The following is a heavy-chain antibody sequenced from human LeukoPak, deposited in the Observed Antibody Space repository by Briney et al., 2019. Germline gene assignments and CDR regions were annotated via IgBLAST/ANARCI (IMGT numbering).Heavy chain of an antibody. J-gene: IGHJ4*02. CDR2: IYHSGST. CDR3: ARHVRRADFWSGYYEPLFDY. CDR1: GGSISSYY. V-gene: IGHV4-59*08. Sequence: SETLSLTCTVSGGSISSYYWSWIRQPPGKGLEWIGYIYHSGSTNYNPSLKSRVTISVDTSKNQFSLKLSSVTAADTAVYYCARHVRRADFWSGYYEPLFDYWGQGTLVTVSS. D-gene: IGHD3-3*01.